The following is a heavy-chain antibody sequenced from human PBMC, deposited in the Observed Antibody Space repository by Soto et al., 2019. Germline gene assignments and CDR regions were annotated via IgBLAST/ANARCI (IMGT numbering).Heavy chain of an antibody. CDR1: GGSFSGYY. Sequence: SETLSLTCAVYGGSFSGYYWSWIRQPPGKWLEWIGEINHSGSTNYNPSLKSRVTISVDTSKNQFSLKLSSVTAADTAVYYCARGRGITIFGVGLNWFDPWGQGXLVTVYS. D-gene: IGHD3-3*01. V-gene: IGHV4-34*01. CDR2: INHSGST. J-gene: IGHJ5*02. CDR3: ARGRGITIFGVGLNWFDP.